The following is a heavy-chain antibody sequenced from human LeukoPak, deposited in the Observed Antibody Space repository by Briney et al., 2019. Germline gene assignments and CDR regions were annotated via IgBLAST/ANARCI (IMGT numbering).Heavy chain of an antibody. Sequence: GGSLRLSCVASGFTFSSNAMSWVRQAPGMGPDWVSSITFSGSSTDYADSVKGRFTISRDNSKNTLYLQMNSLRAEDTAVYFCAKDALVATSHFDNWGQGTLVTVSS. CDR1: GFTFSSNA. V-gene: IGHV3-23*01. CDR2: ITFSGSST. J-gene: IGHJ4*02. D-gene: IGHD5-12*01. CDR3: AKDALVATSHFDN.